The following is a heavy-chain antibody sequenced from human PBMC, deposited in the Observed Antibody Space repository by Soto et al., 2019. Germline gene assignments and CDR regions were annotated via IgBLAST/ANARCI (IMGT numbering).Heavy chain of an antibody. Sequence: GGSLRLSCAASGFTFSSYGMHWVRQAPGKGLEWVAVISYDGSNKYYADSVKGRFTISRDNSKNTLYLQMNSLRAEDTAVYYCAKDRAIEDLPVYYYYGMDVWGQGTTVTVSS. D-gene: IGHD4-17*01. J-gene: IGHJ6*02. CDR2: ISYDGSNK. V-gene: IGHV3-30*18. CDR1: GFTFSSYG. CDR3: AKDRAIEDLPVYYYYGMDV.